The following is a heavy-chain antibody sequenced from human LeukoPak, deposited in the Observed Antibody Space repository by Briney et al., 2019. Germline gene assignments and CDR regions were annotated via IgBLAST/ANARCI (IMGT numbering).Heavy chain of an antibody. V-gene: IGHV1-69*04. D-gene: IGHD3-22*01. CDR3: ARGAYDSSGPTIDY. CDR1: GGTFSSYA. Sequence: SVKVSCKASGGTFSSYAISWVRQAPGQGLEWMGRIIPILGIANYAQKFQSRVTITADKSTSTAYMELSSLRSEDTAVYYCARGAYDSSGPTIDYWGQGTLVTVSS. J-gene: IGHJ4*02. CDR2: IIPILGIA.